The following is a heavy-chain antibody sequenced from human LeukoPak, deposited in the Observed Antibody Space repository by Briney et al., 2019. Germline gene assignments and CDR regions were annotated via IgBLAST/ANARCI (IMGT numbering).Heavy chain of an antibody. CDR3: ARSRYDGDAYDI. J-gene: IGHJ3*02. CDR2: INTNTGDP. CDR1: GYTFTDFA. Sequence: GASVKVSCKASGYTFTDFAINWVRQAPGQGPEWMGWINTNTGDPTYAQGFTGRFVFSLDTSVSTAYLQISSLKAEDTAVYYCARSRYDGDAYDIWGHGTMVTVSS. V-gene: IGHV7-4-1*02. D-gene: IGHD3-16*01.